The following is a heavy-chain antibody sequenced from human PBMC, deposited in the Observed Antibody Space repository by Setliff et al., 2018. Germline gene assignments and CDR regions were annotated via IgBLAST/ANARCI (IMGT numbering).Heavy chain of an antibody. V-gene: IGHV3-23*01. CDR3: ATIGAGSSGSYYYYYYGMDV. Sequence: ESLKISCAASGFTFSSYAMSWVRQAPGKGLEWVSAISGSGGSTYYADSVKGRFTISRDNSKNTLYLQMNSLRAEDTAVYYCATIGAGSSGSYYYYYYGMDVWGQGTTVTVSS. D-gene: IGHD3-10*01. CDR1: GFTFSSYA. CDR2: ISGSGGST. J-gene: IGHJ6*02.